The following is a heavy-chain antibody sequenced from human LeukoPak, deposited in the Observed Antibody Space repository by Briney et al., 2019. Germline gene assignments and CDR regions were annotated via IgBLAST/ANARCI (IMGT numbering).Heavy chain of an antibody. V-gene: IGHV4-39*07. CDR1: GGSISSSSYY. CDR2: IYYSGST. CDR3: ARAVGGDGSGSL. Sequence: QPSETLSLTCTVSGGSISSSSYYWGWIRQPPGKGLEWIGSIYYSGSTYYNPSLKSRVTMSVDMSTRQISLKLSSVTAADTAVYYCARAVGGDGSGSLWGPGTLVTVSS. J-gene: IGHJ4*02. D-gene: IGHD3-10*01.